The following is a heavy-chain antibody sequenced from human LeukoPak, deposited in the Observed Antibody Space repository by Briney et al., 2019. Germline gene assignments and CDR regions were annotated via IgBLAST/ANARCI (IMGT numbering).Heavy chain of an antibody. CDR2: ISGSGGST. CDR1: GFTFSSYA. Sequence: GGSLRLSCAASGFTFSSYAMSWVRQAPGKGLEWVSAISGSGGSTYYADSVKGRFTISRDNSKNTLYLQMNSLRAEDTAVHYCAKDNYRDGYNSGTFDYWGQGTLVTVSS. J-gene: IGHJ4*02. V-gene: IGHV3-23*01. D-gene: IGHD5-24*01. CDR3: AKDNYRDGYNSGTFDY.